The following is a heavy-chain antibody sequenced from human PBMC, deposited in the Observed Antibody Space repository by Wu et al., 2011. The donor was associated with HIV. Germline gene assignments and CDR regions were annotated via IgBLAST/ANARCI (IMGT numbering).Heavy chain of an antibody. J-gene: IGHJ4*02. Sequence: QVQLVQSGAEVKKPGSSVKVSCKASGGTFTNYAISWVRQAPGQGLEWMGRIIPIFGTSNYGQKFQGRVTITADTSTSTAYMEVSSLRSDDTAVYYCARPPHRRGFLPFDYWGQGTLVTVSS. D-gene: IGHD2/OR15-2a*01. CDR2: IIPIFGTS. V-gene: IGHV1-69*06. CDR1: GGTFTNYA. CDR3: ARPPHRRGFLPFDY.